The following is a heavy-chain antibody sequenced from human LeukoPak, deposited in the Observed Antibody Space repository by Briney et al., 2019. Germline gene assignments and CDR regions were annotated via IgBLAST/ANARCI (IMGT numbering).Heavy chain of an antibody. Sequence: ESGPTLVKPTQTLTLTCTFSGFSLSTSGVGVGWIRQPPGKALEWLAVIYWDDDKRYSPSLKTRLTITKDTSKNQVVLTMTNMDPVDTATYYCAHAIGGGNSAFFQHWGQGSLVTVSS. CDR3: AHAIGGGNSAFFQH. V-gene: IGHV2-5*02. J-gene: IGHJ1*01. CDR2: IYWDDDK. CDR1: GFSLSTSGVG. D-gene: IGHD4-23*01.